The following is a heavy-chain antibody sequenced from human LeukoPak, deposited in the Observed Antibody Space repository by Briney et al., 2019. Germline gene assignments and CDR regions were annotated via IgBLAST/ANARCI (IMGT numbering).Heavy chain of an antibody. J-gene: IGHJ6*02. CDR1: GGTFSSYA. Sequence: SVKVSCKASGGTFSSYAISWVRQAPGQGLERMGRIIPILGIANYAQKFQGRVTITADKSTSTAYMELSSLRSEDTAVYYCARESAARPYYYYYYGMDVWGQGTTVTVSS. CDR3: ARESAARPYYYYYYGMDV. V-gene: IGHV1-69*04. CDR2: IIPILGIA. D-gene: IGHD6-6*01.